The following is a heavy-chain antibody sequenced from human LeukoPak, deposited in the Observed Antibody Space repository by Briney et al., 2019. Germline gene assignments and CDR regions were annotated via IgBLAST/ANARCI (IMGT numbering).Heavy chain of an antibody. CDR2: IYYAGST. Sequence: SETLSLTCNVPGDSISSSSYYWSWIRVPPGKGLECIGSIYYAGSTYYNPSLKSRVTLSVDTSTNHFSLNIKSVTAADTAMYYCARGRRIVVLPGRGYFDLWGRGTLVTVSS. CDR1: GDSISSSSYY. D-gene: IGHD4/OR15-4a*01. V-gene: IGHV4-39*02. J-gene: IGHJ2*01. CDR3: ARGRRIVVLPGRGYFDL.